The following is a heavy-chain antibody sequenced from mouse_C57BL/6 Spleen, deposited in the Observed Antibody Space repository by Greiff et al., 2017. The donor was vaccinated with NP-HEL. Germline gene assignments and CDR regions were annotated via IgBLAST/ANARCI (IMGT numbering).Heavy chain of an antibody. Sequence: VQLHQSGAELVKPGASVKISCKASGYAFSSYWMNWVKQRPGKGLEWIGQIYPGDGDTNYNGKFKGKATLTADKSSSTAYMQLSSLTSEDSAVYFCARSRAAQVPDYWGQGTTLTVSS. D-gene: IGHD3-2*02. V-gene: IGHV1-80*01. CDR2: IYPGDGDT. CDR3: ARSRAAQVPDY. J-gene: IGHJ2*01. CDR1: GYAFSSYW.